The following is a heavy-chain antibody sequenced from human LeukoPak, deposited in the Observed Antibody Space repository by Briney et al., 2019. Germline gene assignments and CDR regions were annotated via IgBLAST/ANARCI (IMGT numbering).Heavy chain of an antibody. Sequence: ASVKVSCKASGYTFTSYAMHWVRQAPGQRLEWMGWNNAGNGNTKYSQKFQGRVTITRDTSASTAYMELSSLRSEDTAVYYCASAELRYFDWIIPWGDYWGQGTLVTVSS. CDR2: NNAGNGNT. J-gene: IGHJ4*02. V-gene: IGHV1-3*01. D-gene: IGHD3-9*01. CDR1: GYTFTSYA. CDR3: ASAELRYFDWIIPWGDY.